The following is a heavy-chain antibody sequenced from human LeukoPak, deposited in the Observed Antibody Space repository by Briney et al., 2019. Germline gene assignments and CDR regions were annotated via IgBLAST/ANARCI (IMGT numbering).Heavy chain of an antibody. D-gene: IGHD3-10*01. J-gene: IGHJ4*02. Sequence: GGSLRLSCALSGFTFDNFAMTWVRQAPGKGLEWVSEITGSGGSSYYADSVKGRFTISRDNSKNTLYLQMNSLRAEDTAIYYCARELFDFDYWGQGTLVTVSS. V-gene: IGHV3-23*01. CDR2: ITGSGGSS. CDR1: GFTFDNFA. CDR3: ARELFDFDY.